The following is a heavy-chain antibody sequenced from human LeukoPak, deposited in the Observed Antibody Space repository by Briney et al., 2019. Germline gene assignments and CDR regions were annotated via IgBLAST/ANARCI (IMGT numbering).Heavy chain of an antibody. CDR2: TYHSGST. CDR3: ARRAAGGSHFDL. V-gene: IGHV4-38-2*02. D-gene: IGHD6-13*01. CDR1: GYSISSGYY. J-gene: IGHJ2*01. Sequence: PSETLSLTCTVSGYSISSGYYWGWIRPPPGKGLEWIGSTYHSGSTYYNPSLKSRVTISVDTSKNQFSLKLSSVTAADTAVYYCARRAAGGSHFDLWGRGTLVTVSS.